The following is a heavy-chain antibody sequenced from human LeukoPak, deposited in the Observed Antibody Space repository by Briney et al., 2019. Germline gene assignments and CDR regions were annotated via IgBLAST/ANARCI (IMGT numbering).Heavy chain of an antibody. CDR1: GFTFSLFA. J-gene: IGHJ4*02. CDR2: ISYDGSNK. Sequence: WGSLRLSCAASGFTFSLFAMHWVRQSPGKGLEWVAVISYDGSNKYYADSVKGRFTISRDNSKNTLYLQMNSLRAEDTAVYYCARAQITMIADYWGQGTLVTVSS. V-gene: IGHV3-30*04. D-gene: IGHD3-22*01. CDR3: ARAQITMIADY.